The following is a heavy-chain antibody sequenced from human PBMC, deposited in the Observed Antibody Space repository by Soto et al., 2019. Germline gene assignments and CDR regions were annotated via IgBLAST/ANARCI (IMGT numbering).Heavy chain of an antibody. CDR1: GYTFTTYG. Sequence: QVQLVQSVAEVKKPGASVKVSCKASGYTFTTYGISWVRQAPGQGLEWMGWISAYNGNTNYAQKVQGRVTMTTDTSTSTAYMELRSLRSDDTAVYYCARDYSSSWYRWFNPWGQGTLVNVSS. J-gene: IGHJ5*02. CDR2: ISAYNGNT. D-gene: IGHD6-13*01. CDR3: ARDYSSSWYRWFNP. V-gene: IGHV1-18*01.